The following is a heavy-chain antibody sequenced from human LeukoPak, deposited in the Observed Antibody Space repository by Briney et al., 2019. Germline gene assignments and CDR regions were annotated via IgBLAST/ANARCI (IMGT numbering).Heavy chain of an antibody. Sequence: SETLSLTCTVSGGSISSYYWSWIRQPPGKGLEWIGYIYYSGSTNYNPSLKSRVTISVDTSKNQFSLKLSSVTAADTAVYYCARALLWFGTNWFDPWGQGTLVTVSS. V-gene: IGHV4-59*08. CDR1: GGSISSYY. CDR3: ARALLWFGTNWFDP. J-gene: IGHJ5*02. D-gene: IGHD3-10*01. CDR2: IYYSGST.